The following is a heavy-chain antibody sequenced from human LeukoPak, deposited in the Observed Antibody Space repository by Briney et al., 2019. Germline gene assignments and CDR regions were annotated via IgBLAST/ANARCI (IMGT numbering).Heavy chain of an antibody. J-gene: IGHJ3*02. V-gene: IGHV4-59*01. D-gene: IGHD3-10*01. CDR3: ARSMVRGAPDDAFDI. CDR2: IYYSGST. Sequence: PSETLSLTCTVSGVSISGYYWSWIRQPPGKGLEHIGNIYYSGSTNYNPSLKSRVTISVDTSKNQFSLKLSSVTAADTAVYYCARSMVRGAPDDAFDIWGQGTMVTVSS. CDR1: GVSISGYY.